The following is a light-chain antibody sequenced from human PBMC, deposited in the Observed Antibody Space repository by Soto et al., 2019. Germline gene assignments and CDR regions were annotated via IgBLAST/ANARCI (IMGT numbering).Light chain of an antibody. CDR1: QSVSSSY. CDR2: GVS. Sequence: EIVLTQSPGTLSLSPGERATLSCRASQSVSSSYLAWYQQKPGQAPRLVIYGVSSRATGIPDRFSGSGSGTDFTLTISRLEPEDFAVYYCQQYGSSPETFGQGTKVEIK. V-gene: IGKV3-20*01. J-gene: IGKJ1*01. CDR3: QQYGSSPET.